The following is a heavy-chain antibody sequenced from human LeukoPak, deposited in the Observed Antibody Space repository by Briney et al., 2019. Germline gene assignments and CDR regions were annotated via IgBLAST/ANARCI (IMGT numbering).Heavy chain of an antibody. J-gene: IGHJ4*02. CDR1: GGTFSSYA. D-gene: IGHD5-12*01. CDR2: TIPIFGKA. Sequence: ASVKVSCKASGGTFSSYAISWVRQAPGQGLEWMGGTIPIFGKANYAQKFQGRVTITADESTSTAYMELSSLRSEDTAVYYCARGKGYSGYDYCDYWGQGTLVTVSS. CDR3: ARGKGYSGYDYCDY. V-gene: IGHV1-69*13.